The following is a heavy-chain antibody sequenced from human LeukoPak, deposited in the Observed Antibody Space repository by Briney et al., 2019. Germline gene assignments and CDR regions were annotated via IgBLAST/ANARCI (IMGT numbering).Heavy chain of an antibody. J-gene: IGHJ6*02. Sequence: ASVKVSCKASGYTFTSYDINWVRQATGQGLEWMGWMNPNSGNTGYAQKFQGRVTMTRNTSISTAYMELSSLRSEDTAVYYCARDKSRYDRSTYYYGMDVWGQGTTVTVSS. CDR3: ARDKSRYDRSTYYYGMDV. CDR2: MNPNSGNT. CDR1: GYTFTSYD. V-gene: IGHV1-8*01. D-gene: IGHD1-20*01.